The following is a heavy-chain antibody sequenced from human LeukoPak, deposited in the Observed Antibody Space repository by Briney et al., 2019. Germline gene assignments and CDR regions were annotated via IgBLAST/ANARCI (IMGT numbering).Heavy chain of an antibody. D-gene: IGHD2-2*01. Sequence: ASVKVSCKASGGTFSSYAISWVRQAPGQGLEWIGGIIPIFGTANYAQKFQGRVTITTDESTSTAYMELSSLRSEDTAVYYCARSDRYCSSTSCPYYYYYYMDVWGTGTTVTVSS. CDR2: IIPIFGTA. J-gene: IGHJ6*03. V-gene: IGHV1-69*05. CDR1: GGTFSSYA. CDR3: ARSDRYCSSTSCPYYYYYYMDV.